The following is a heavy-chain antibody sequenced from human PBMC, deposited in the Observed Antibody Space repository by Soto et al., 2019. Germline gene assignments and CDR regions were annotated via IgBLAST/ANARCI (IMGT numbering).Heavy chain of an antibody. CDR1: GDSIRSYY. J-gene: IGHJ4*02. CDR3: ARTYYYGSGSLYYFDY. D-gene: IGHD3-10*01. CDR2: IYYSGST. V-gene: IGHV4-59*01. Sequence: KTSETLSLTCTVSGDSIRSYYWSWIRQPPGKGLEWIGYIYYSGSTNYNPSLKSRVTISVDTSKNQFSLKLSSVTAADTAVYYCARTYYYGSGSLYYFDYWGQGTLVTVS.